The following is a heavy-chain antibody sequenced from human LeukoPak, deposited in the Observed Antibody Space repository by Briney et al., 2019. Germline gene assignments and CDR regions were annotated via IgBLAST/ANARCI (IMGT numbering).Heavy chain of an antibody. CDR3: ARCESKGDAFDI. CDR1: GGSFSGYY. CDR2: INYSGTT. J-gene: IGHJ3*02. D-gene: IGHD4-11*01. Sequence: SETLSLTCAVYGGSFSGYYWSWIRQPPGKGLEWFGTINYSGTTYYNPSLKTRVTISVDTSRNQFSLNLSSVTAADTAVYYCARCESKGDAFDIWGQGTMVTVSS. V-gene: IGHV4-34*01.